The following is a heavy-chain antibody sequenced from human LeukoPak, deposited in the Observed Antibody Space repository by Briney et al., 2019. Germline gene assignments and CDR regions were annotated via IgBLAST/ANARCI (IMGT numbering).Heavy chain of an antibody. CDR2: INPNSGGT. CDR3: ARGGRYYDSSGYSGSIDY. J-gene: IGHJ4*02. CDR1: GYTFTSYY. D-gene: IGHD3-22*01. Sequence: ASVKVSCKASGYTFTSYYMHWVRQAPGQGLEWMGRINPNSGGTNYAQKFQGRVTMTRDKSISTAYMELSRLRSDDTAVYYCARGGRYYDSSGYSGSIDYWGQGTLVTVSS. V-gene: IGHV1-2*06.